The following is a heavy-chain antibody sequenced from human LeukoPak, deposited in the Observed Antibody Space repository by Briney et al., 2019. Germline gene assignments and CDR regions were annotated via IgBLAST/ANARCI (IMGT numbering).Heavy chain of an antibody. J-gene: IGHJ5*02. CDR1: GFTFSSYA. V-gene: IGHV3-23*01. CDR2: ISGSGGST. CDR3: AKALMPHYYDSSGYYH. Sequence: GGSLRLSCAASGFTFSSYAMSWVRQAPGKGLELVSAISGSGGSTYYADSVKGRFTISRDNSKNTLYLQMNSLRAEDTAVYYCAKALMPHYYDSSGYYHWGQGTLVTVSS. D-gene: IGHD3-22*01.